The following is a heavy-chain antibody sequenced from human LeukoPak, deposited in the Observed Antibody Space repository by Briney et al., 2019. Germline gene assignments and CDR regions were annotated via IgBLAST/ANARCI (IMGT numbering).Heavy chain of an antibody. CDR1: GYTFTGYY. Sequence: ASVKVSCTASGYTFTGYYMHWVRQAPGQGLEWMGWINPNSGGTNYAQKFQGRVTMTRDTSISTAYMELSRLRSDDTAVYYCARGSGDYAAFDIWGQGTMVTVSS. D-gene: IGHD4-17*01. CDR3: ARGSGDYAAFDI. V-gene: IGHV1-2*02. J-gene: IGHJ3*02. CDR2: INPNSGGT.